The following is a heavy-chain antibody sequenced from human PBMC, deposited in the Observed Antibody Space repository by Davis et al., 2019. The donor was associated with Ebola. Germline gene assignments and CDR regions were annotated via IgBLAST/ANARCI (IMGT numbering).Heavy chain of an antibody. CDR3: AKRCSSTSCYYYYGMDV. Sequence: GGSLRLSCAASGFMFSSYAMHWVRQAPGKGLEWISAISGNGYTTYYADSVKGRFTISRDNSKNTLYLQMNSLRAEDTAVYYCAKRCSSTSCYYYYGMDVWGQGTTVTVSS. V-gene: IGHV3-23*01. D-gene: IGHD2-2*01. CDR1: GFMFSSYA. J-gene: IGHJ6*02. CDR2: ISGNGYTT.